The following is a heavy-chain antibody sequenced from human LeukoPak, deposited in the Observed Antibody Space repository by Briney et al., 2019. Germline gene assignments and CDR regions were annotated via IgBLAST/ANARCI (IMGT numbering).Heavy chain of an antibody. J-gene: IGHJ4*02. CDR2: ISGSGGST. Sequence: PGGSLRLSCAASGFTFSNYAMSWVRQAPGKGLEWVSAISGSGGSTYYADSVKGRFTISRDNSKNTLYLQMNSLRAEDTAVYYCAKDVRLLWFGDFDYWGQGTLVTVSS. V-gene: IGHV3-23*01. CDR1: GFTFSNYA. CDR3: AKDVRLLWFGDFDY. D-gene: IGHD3-10*01.